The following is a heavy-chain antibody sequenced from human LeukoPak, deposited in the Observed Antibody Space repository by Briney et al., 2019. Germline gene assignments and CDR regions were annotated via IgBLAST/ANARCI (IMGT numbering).Heavy chain of an antibody. J-gene: IGHJ1*01. CDR3: ASFRSGWYLKARYFQH. CDR2: ISGSGGST. V-gene: IGHV3-23*01. Sequence: GALRLSCAASGFTFSSYGMSWVRQAPGKGLEWVSAISGSGGSTYYADSVKGRFTISRDNSKNTLYLQMNSLRAEDTAVYYCASFRSGWYLKARYFQHWGQGTLVTVSS. D-gene: IGHD6-19*01. CDR1: GFTFSSYG.